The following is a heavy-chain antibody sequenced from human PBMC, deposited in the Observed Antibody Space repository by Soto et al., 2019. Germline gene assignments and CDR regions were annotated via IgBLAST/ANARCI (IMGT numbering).Heavy chain of an antibody. CDR3: ARMESFGSLNWFDP. D-gene: IGHD5-18*01. Sequence: ASVKVSCKASGYTFTNNDVSWVRQATGQGLEWMGWMNAGSGDTGYAQKFQGRVTMTRDISIATAYMELNSLTSEDTAIYYCARMESFGSLNWFDPWGQGTLVTVSS. CDR1: GYTFTNND. CDR2: MNAGSGDT. J-gene: IGHJ5*02. V-gene: IGHV1-8*01.